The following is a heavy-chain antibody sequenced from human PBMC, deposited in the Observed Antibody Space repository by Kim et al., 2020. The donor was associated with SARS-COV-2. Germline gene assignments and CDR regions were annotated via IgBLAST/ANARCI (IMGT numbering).Heavy chain of an antibody. CDR2: IRSKAYGAAT. V-gene: IGHV3-49*04. CDR1: DVTFNDYA. J-gene: IGHJ6*02. CDR3: TDMAV. Sequence: GGSLRLSCTASDVTFNDYAMSWVRQAPGKGLEWLGFIRSKAYGAATEYATSVKGRFTMSRDDSKSIVYLQMNSLKTEDTAVYYCTDMAVWGQGTTVTVSS.